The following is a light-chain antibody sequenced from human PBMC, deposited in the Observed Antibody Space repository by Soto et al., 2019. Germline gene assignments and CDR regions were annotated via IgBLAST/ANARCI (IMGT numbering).Light chain of an antibody. CDR2: NAS. V-gene: IGKV3-11*01. J-gene: IGKJ5*01. CDR1: QSVSTF. Sequence: EIVLAQFPATLSLSPGERAILSCRASQSVSTFLAWFQQKPGQPPRLLXYNASNRTNGIPVRFSGSGSGTDFTLTISSLEPEDFAVYYCQQRGDWRTITFGQGTRLEIK. CDR3: QQRGDWRTIT.